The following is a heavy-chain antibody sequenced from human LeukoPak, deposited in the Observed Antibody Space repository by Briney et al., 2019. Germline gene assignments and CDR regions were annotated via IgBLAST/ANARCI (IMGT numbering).Heavy chain of an antibody. CDR3: ARGRGRRVPAPVAPKGDYYYYGMDV. Sequence: GASVKVSCKASGYTFTSYDINWVRQATGQGLEWMGWMNPNSGNTGYAQKFQGRVTMTRNTSISTAYMELSSLRSEDTAVYYCARGRGRRVPAPVAPKGDYYYYGMDVWGQGTTVTVSS. V-gene: IGHV1-8*01. CDR2: MNPNSGNT. J-gene: IGHJ6*02. D-gene: IGHD2-2*01. CDR1: GYTFTSYD.